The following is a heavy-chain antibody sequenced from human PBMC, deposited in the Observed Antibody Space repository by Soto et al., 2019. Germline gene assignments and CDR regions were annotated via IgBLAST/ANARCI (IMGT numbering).Heavy chain of an antibody. V-gene: IGHV3-21*01. CDR2: ISSSSTAI. D-gene: IGHD3-9*01. CDR1: RVTVKIYR. Sequence: GCTKISCASSRVTVKIYRVDLAFQDPGKGLDWVSSISSSSTAIFYGDSVKVRFIISRDNAENSLYLQMNSLRAEDTAVYYCVRPTCPIDCDSFDYWGLGNLVTVSS. CDR3: VRPTCPIDCDSFDY. J-gene: IGHJ4*02.